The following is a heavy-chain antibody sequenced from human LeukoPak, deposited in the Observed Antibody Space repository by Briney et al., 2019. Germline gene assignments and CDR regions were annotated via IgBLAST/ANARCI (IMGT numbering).Heavy chain of an antibody. CDR1: GFTFGSYT. CDR3: AKPRRAATLDY. Sequence: GGSLRLSCAASGFTFGSYTVTWVRQAPGMGLEWVSSISGSGGSTYYADSVKGRFTISRDNSKNTLYLRMNSLRVEDTAVYYCAKPRRAATLDYWGQGTLVTVSS. J-gene: IGHJ4*02. D-gene: IGHD2-15*01. V-gene: IGHV3-23*01. CDR2: ISGSGGST.